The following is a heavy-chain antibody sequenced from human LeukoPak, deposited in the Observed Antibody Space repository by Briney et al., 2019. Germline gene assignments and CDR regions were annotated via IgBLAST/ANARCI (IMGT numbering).Heavy chain of an antibody. D-gene: IGHD3-9*01. CDR1: GGSISSSNYY. Sequence: SETLSLTCIVSGGSISSSNYYWGWIRQPPGKGLEWIGSIYYSGSTSYYPSLKSRVTISVDTSKNQFSLKLSSVTAADTAVYYCARSFLGSDYDILTGYSGEYYYYMDVWGKGTTVTVSS. CDR2: IYYSGST. CDR3: ARSFLGSDYDILTGYSGEYYYYMDV. V-gene: IGHV4-39*07. J-gene: IGHJ6*03.